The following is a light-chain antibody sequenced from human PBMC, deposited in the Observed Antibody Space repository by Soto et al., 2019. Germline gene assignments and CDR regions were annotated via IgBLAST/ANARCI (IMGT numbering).Light chain of an antibody. CDR3: CSYAGSRTYI. J-gene: IGLJ1*01. V-gene: IGLV2-23*02. Sequence: QSALAHQRSVSGSPAQSITHSCTGTRNDVESYNLVSWYQQHPGKAPKLMIYEVSKRTSGVYNRFSGFKSGNTASLTISGLKAENEADYYCCSYAGSRTYIFGAGTRSPS. CDR2: EVS. CDR1: RNDVESYNL.